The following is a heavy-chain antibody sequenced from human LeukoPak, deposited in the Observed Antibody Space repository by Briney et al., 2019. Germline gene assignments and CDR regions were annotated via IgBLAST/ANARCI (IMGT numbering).Heavy chain of an antibody. CDR3: ARGKSVPGYSSSWYRLGVWFDP. CDR1: GGSISSYY. Sequence: SETLSLTCTVSGGSISSYYWSWIQQPLGKGLEWIGYIYYSGSANYNPSLKSRVTISVDTSKNQFSLKLSSVTAADTAVYYCARGKSVPGYSSSWYRLGVWFDPWGQGTLVTVSS. V-gene: IGHV4-59*01. J-gene: IGHJ5*02. CDR2: IYYSGSA. D-gene: IGHD6-13*01.